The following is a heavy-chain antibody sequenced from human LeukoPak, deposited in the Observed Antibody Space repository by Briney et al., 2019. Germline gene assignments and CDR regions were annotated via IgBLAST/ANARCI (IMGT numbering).Heavy chain of an antibody. CDR2: IYYSGSA. D-gene: IGHD6-13*01. V-gene: IGHV4-59*01. Sequence: SETLSLTCTVSGGSISSSYWSWIRQPPGKGLEWIGYIYYSGSANYNPSLKSRVTISVDTSKNQFSLKLSSVTAADTAVYYCARGGAAAGTGTNWFDPWGQGTLDTVSS. CDR1: GGSISSSY. CDR3: ARGGAAAGTGTNWFDP. J-gene: IGHJ5*02.